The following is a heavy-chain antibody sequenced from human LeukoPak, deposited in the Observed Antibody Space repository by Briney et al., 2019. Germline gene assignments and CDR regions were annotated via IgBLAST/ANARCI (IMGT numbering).Heavy chain of an antibody. CDR2: INHRGNT. D-gene: IGHD3-10*01. V-gene: IGHV4-34*01. J-gene: IGHJ4*02. CDR1: GGSFSDYY. CDR3: AREEDAKGKYMVQPYFNY. Sequence: SETLSLTCTVYGGSFSDYYWTWLRQPAGKGLEWIGEINHRGNTNYNPSLKSRVSISVDTSNLQYSLRLSSVTAADTAVYYCAREEDAKGKYMVQPYFNYGAQETRVT.